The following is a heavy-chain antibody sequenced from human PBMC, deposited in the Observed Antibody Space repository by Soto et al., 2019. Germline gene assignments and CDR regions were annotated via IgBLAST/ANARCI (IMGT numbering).Heavy chain of an antibody. CDR3: ARGGLAARKARWFHP. J-gene: IGHJ5*02. V-gene: IGHV4-59*01. CDR1: VDSISSYY. D-gene: IGHD6-6*01. CDR2: IHYSGST. Sequence: SETLSLTCTVSVDSISSYYWGCIRHPPGKGLEWIGYIHYSGSTNYNPSLKSRVTISVDTPKNQFSMKVNSMTAADTAVYYCARGGLAARKARWFHPWGQATRVTLSS.